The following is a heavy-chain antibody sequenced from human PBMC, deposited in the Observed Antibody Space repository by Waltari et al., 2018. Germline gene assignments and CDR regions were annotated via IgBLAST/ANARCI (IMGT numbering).Heavy chain of an antibody. CDR2: ISYDGSNK. J-gene: IGHJ3*02. D-gene: IGHD1-26*01. V-gene: IGHV3-30*18. Sequence: QVQLVESGGGVVQPGRSLKLSCAASGFTFSSYGMHWVRQAPGTGLEWVAVISYDGSNKYYADSVKGRFTISRDNSKNTLYLQMNSLRAEDTAVYYCAKAGPNSGSYLGRDAFDIWGQGTMVTVSS. CDR3: AKAGPNSGSYLGRDAFDI. CDR1: GFTFSSYG.